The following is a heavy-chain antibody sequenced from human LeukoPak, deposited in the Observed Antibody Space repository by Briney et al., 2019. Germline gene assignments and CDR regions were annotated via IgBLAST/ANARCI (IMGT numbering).Heavy chain of an antibody. V-gene: IGHV3-7*04. D-gene: IGHD3-22*01. CDR3: ARGRMLYYYDSSGYPFDY. Sequence: GGSLRLSCAASGFTFSSYWMSWVRQAPGMGLEWVANIKQDGSEKYYVDSVKGRFTISRDNAKNSLYLQMNSLRAEDTAVYYCARGRMLYYYDSSGYPFDYWGQGSLVTVSS. J-gene: IGHJ4*02. CDR2: IKQDGSEK. CDR1: GFTFSSYW.